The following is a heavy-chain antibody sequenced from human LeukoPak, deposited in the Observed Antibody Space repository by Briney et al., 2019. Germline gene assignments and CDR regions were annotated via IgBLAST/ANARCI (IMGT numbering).Heavy chain of an antibody. V-gene: IGHV3-74*01. CDR2: INSDGSST. CDR3: AREIKIQGFRAFDF. Sequence: GGSLRLSCAASGFTFSRYWMHGVRQAPGKGLVWVSRINSDGSSTSYADSVKGRFTVSRDNAENTLYLQMNTLLVYGAGTFSCAREIKIQGFRAFDFWGQGTPVTVSS. CDR1: GFTFSRYW. D-gene: IGHD3-10*01. J-gene: IGHJ4*02.